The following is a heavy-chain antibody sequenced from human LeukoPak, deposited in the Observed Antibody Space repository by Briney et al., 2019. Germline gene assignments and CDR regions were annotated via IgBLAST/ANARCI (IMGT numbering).Heavy chain of an antibody. V-gene: IGHV3-23*01. D-gene: IGHD3-22*01. CDR1: GFTFSSYA. CDR2: ISGSGGST. J-gene: IGHJ4*02. CDR3: AKGDYYDSSACGSFDY. Sequence: PGGSLRLSCAASGFTFSSYAMSWVRQAPGKGLEWVSAISGSGGSTYYADSVKGRFTISRDNSKNTLYLQMNSLRAEDTAVYYCAKGDYYDSSACGSFDYWGQGTLVTVSS.